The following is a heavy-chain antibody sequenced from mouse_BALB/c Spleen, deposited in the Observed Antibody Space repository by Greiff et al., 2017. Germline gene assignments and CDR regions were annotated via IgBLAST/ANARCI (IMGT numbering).Heavy chain of an antibody. J-gene: IGHJ4*01. CDR2: IWSDGST. CDR1: GFSLTSYG. V-gene: IGHV2-6-2*01. Sequence: QVQLKESGPDLVAPSQSLSITCTVSGFSLTSYGVHWVRQPPGKGLEWLVVIWSDGSTTYNSALKSRLSISKDNSKSQVFLKMNSLQTDDTAMYYCARQGDYGNYYAMDYWGQGTSVTVSS. D-gene: IGHD2-1*01. CDR3: ARQGDYGNYYAMDY.